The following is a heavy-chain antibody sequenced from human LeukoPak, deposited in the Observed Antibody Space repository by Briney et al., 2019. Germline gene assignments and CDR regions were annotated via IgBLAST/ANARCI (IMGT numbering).Heavy chain of an antibody. J-gene: IGHJ4*02. Sequence: SVKVSCKASGYTFTSYDINWVRQAPGQGLEWMGRIIPILGIANYAQKFQGRVTITADKSTSTAYMELSSLRSEDTAVYYCARELNYDILTGYQTGYYFDYWGQGTLVTVSS. CDR3: ARELNYDILTGYQTGYYFDY. CDR2: IIPILGIA. V-gene: IGHV1-69*04. D-gene: IGHD3-9*01. CDR1: GYTFTSYD.